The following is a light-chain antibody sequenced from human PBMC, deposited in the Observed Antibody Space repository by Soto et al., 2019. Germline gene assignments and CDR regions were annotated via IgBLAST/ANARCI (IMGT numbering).Light chain of an antibody. Sequence: DLQIRKSQPTLSAPVGDRVTITCQASQDIGNFLSWYQQKPGKVPKLLIFDASNLETGVPSRFSGSGSGTDFTFTISSLQPEDIATYYCQQYDNLPLTLGGGVKVDI. CDR3: QQYDNLPLT. CDR1: QDIGNF. V-gene: IGKV1-33*01. J-gene: IGKJ4*01. CDR2: DAS.